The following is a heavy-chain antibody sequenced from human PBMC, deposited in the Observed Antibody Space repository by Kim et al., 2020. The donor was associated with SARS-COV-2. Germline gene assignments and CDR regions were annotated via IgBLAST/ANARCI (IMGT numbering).Heavy chain of an antibody. CDR2: FDPEDGEI. J-gene: IGHJ4*02. D-gene: IGHD3-10*01. CDR3: ATYASGSRYFDV. Sequence: ASVKVSCKVSGYMFTELYMHWVRQAPGKGLEWMGGFDPEDGEIIYAQELQDRLTMTEDTATDTGYMELRSLESEDTAVYYCATYASGSRYFDVWGQGTLV. CDR1: GYMFTELY. V-gene: IGHV1-24*01.